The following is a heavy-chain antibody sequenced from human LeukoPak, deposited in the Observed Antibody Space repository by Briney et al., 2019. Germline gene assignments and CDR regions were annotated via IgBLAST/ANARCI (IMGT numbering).Heavy chain of an antibody. D-gene: IGHD3-3*01. J-gene: IGHJ5*02. CDR1: GYTFTEIS. CDR3: ADFGVVTNWFDP. Sequence: GASVKVSCKVSGYTFTEISIHWVRQTPGEGLEWLGGIDPESGERVYAQNFRGRVTMSEDTSTDTAYMEVSSLRSEDTAIYYCADFGVVTNWFDPWGQGTLVTVSS. CDR2: IDPESGER. V-gene: IGHV1-24*01.